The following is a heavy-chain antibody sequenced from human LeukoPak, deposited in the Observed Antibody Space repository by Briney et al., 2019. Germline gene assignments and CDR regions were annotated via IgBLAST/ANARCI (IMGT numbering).Heavy chain of an antibody. D-gene: IGHD5-24*01. Sequence: GGSLRLSCAASGFTFSSYAMSWVRQAPEKVLEWLSAISGSGGSTYYADSVKGRFTISRDNSKNTLYLQMNSLRAEDTAVYYCAKARRDGYKNHRYFYYWGQGTLVTVSS. CDR1: GFTFSSYA. V-gene: IGHV3-23*01. J-gene: IGHJ4*02. CDR3: AKARRDGYKNHRYFYY. CDR2: ISGSGGST.